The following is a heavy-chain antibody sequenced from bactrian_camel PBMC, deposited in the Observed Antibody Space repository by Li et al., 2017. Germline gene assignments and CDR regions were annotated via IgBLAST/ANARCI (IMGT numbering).Heavy chain of an antibody. Sequence: VQLVESGGGSVQAGGSLKLSCTATGLTFDDSDMGWYRQSPGNKCEMVATVHSDGNIYYQDIVKGRSTISRDNAKNTVFLQMNLLNTEDTAMYYCATPAEPWFPSSLKANNVGSGQGTQVTVS. CDR1: GLTFDDSD. CDR2: VHSDGNI. V-gene: IGHV3S55*01. D-gene: IGHD3*01. J-gene: IGHJ4*01.